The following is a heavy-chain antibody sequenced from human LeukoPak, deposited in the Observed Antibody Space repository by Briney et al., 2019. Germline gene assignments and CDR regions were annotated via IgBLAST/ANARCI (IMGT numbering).Heavy chain of an antibody. V-gene: IGHV3-15*01. CDR2: IKSDGAT. CDR3: TTVTHFYL. CDR1: GFTFSGAW. Sequence: GGSLRLSCATSGFTFSGAWLSWVRQVPRKGLEWIGRIKSDGATDYAAPVRGRFTISRDVSRATLYLEMNSLKTDDTAIYYCTTVTHFYLGGQGTLVTVSS. J-gene: IGHJ4*02. D-gene: IGHD2-15*01.